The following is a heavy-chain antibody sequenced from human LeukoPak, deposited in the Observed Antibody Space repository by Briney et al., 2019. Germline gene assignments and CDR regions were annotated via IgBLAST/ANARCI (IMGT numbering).Heavy chain of an antibody. J-gene: IGHJ4*02. Sequence: GGSLRLSCAASGFTFSSYEMNWVRQAPGKGLEWVSYISSSGSTIYYADSVKGRFTISRDNSKNTLYPQMNSLRAEDTAVYYCARGPSGYHNTGGQGTLVTVSS. V-gene: IGHV3-48*03. CDR1: GFTFSSYE. CDR3: ARGPSGYHNT. D-gene: IGHD5-12*01. CDR2: ISSSGSTI.